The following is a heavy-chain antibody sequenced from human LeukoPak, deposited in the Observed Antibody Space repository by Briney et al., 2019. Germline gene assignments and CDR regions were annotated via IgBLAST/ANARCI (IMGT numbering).Heavy chain of an antibody. J-gene: IGHJ4*02. D-gene: IGHD3-22*01. V-gene: IGHV3-33*01. Sequence: GGSLRLSCAASGFTFSSYGMRWVRQAPGKGLEWVAVIWYDGSNKYYADSVKGRFTISRDNSKNTLYLQMNSLRAEDTAVYYCARDSDSSGQLDYWGQGTLVTVSS. CDR1: GFTFSSYG. CDR3: ARDSDSSGQLDY. CDR2: IWYDGSNK.